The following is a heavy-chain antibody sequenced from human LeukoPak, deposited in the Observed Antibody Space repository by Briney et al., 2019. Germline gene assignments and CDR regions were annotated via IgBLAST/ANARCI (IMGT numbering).Heavy chain of an antibody. V-gene: IGHV3-74*01. CDR3: ARGKEWIDY. J-gene: IGHJ4*02. D-gene: IGHD2-8*01. Sequence: PGGSLRLSCAASGFTFSSYWMHWVRQAPGKGLVWVSRIKTDGRSTSYADSVKGRFTISRDNAKNTLYVQMNSLRAEDTAVYYCARGKEWIDYWGQGTLVTVSS. CDR2: IKTDGRST. CDR1: GFTFSSYW.